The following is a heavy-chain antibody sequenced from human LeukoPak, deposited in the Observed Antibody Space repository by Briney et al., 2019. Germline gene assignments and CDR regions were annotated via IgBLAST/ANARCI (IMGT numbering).Heavy chain of an antibody. CDR3: ARRSHCDVESCPPV. V-gene: IGHV4-39*01. CDR2: IYYGGET. CDR1: GDSISSTYYY. J-gene: IGHJ6*02. Sequence: PSETLSLTCTVSGDSISSTYYYWVWIRQPPGKGLEWIGSIYYGGETYYNPSLRSRVTISSDTSKNQFSLSLNSVTATDTAVYYCARRSHCDVESCPPVWGQGTTVTVSS. D-gene: IGHD2-15*01.